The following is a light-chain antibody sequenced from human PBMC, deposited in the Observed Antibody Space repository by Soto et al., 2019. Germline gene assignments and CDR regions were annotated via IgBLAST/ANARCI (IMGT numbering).Light chain of an antibody. CDR1: QSVSSN. J-gene: IGKJ1*01. CDR3: QQYNTWPGGT. CDR2: GAS. Sequence: SPSTLSVNPGERATLSCRASQSVSSNLAWYQQKPGQAPRLLIYGASTRATGIPARFSGSGSGTEFTLTISSLQSEDFAVYYCQQYNTWPGGTSGQGTKADI. V-gene: IGKV3-15*01.